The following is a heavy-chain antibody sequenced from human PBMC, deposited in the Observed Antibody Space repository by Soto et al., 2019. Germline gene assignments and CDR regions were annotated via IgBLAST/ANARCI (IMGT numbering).Heavy chain of an antibody. J-gene: IGHJ4*02. CDR1: GFTFSSYW. CDR2: IKQDGSEK. V-gene: IGHV3-7*01. D-gene: IGHD2-2*01. CDR3: ARGITSCQWEFDY. Sequence: GGSLRLSCAASGFTFSSYWMSWVRQAPGKGLEWVANIKQDGSEKYYVDSVKGRFTISRDNAKNSLYLQMNSLRAEDKAVYYCARGITSCQWEFDYWGQGTLVTVSS.